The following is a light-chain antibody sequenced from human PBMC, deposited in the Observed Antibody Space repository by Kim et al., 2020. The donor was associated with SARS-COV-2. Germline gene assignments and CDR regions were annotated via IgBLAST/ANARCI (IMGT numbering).Light chain of an antibody. J-gene: IGLJ2*01. CDR3: QAWDSSTVV. Sequence: VSPGQTASITCSGEELGDKYVCWYQQRPGQSPVLVIYQHNRRPSGIPQRFSGSNSGNTATLTISGTQAMDEADYYCQAWDSSTVVFGGGTQLTVL. CDR1: ELGDKY. V-gene: IGLV3-1*01. CDR2: QHN.